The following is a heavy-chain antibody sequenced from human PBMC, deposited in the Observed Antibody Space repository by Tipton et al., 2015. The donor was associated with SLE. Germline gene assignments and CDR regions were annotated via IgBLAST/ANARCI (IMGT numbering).Heavy chain of an antibody. V-gene: IGHV3-74*01. CDR3: ARGMGNVHIDV. Sequence: SLRLSCAASGYTFSRHWMHWVRQAPGKGPVWVSHINQDGCYTNYADSVRGRFTISRDNAKNALYLQMNSLRAEDTGFYYCARGMGNVHIDVWGKGTMVTVSS. CDR2: INQDGCYT. J-gene: IGHJ6*03. CDR1: GYTFSRHW. D-gene: IGHD3-10*02.